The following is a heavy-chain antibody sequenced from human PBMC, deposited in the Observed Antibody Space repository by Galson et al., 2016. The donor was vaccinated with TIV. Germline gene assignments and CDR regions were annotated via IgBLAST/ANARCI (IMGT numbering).Heavy chain of an antibody. CDR3: ARDMPATFFVDS. V-gene: IGHV1-46*01. CDR2: IKDTGVTT. CDR1: GYTFTSYH. J-gene: IGHJ4*02. Sequence: SVKVSCKASGYTFTSYHLHWVRQAPGQGLEWMGIIKDTGVTTTYPQRFQGRLTITRDTSTTTVYMELSSLRSEDTAVYYCARDMPATFFVDSWGQGTLVTVSS. D-gene: IGHD2-2*01.